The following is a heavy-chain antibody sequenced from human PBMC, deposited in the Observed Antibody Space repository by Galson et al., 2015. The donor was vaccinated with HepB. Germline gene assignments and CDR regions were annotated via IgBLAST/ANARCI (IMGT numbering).Heavy chain of an antibody. CDR3: AKKGTAMPRDYYYGMDV. Sequence: SLRLSCAASGFTFSSYGMHWVRQAPGKGLEWVAVISYDGSNKYYADSVKGRFTISRDNSKNTLYLQMNSLRAEDTAVYYCAKKGTAMPRDYYYGMDVWGQGTTVTVSS. D-gene: IGHD5-18*01. J-gene: IGHJ6*02. CDR1: GFTFSSYG. CDR2: ISYDGSNK. V-gene: IGHV3-30*18.